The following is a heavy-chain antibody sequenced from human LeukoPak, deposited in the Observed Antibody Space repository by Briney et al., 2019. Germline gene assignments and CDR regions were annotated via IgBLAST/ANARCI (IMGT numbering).Heavy chain of an antibody. CDR2: ISGSGGST. Sequence: GGSLRLSCAASGFTLRRYAMSWVRQAPGKGLEWVSAISGSGGSTYYADSVKGRFTISRDNSKNSLYLQMNSLRAEDTAVYYCAKRAAAGQFDSWGQGTLVTVSS. V-gene: IGHV3-23*01. CDR1: GFTLRRYA. CDR3: AKRAAAGQFDS. D-gene: IGHD6-13*01. J-gene: IGHJ4*02.